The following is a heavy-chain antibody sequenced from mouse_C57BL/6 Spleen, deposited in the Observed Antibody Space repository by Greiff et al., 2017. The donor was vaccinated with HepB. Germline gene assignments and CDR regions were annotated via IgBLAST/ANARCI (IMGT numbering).Heavy chain of an antibody. CDR3: GRAPYDGYDVGY. CDR2: IRSKSSNYAT. CDR1: GFTFNTYA. D-gene: IGHD2-3*01. Sequence: VQLKESGGGLVQPKGSLKLSCAASGFTFNTYAMHWVRQAPGKGLEWVARIRSKSSNYATYYADSVNDRFLISRDDSQSMLYLQMNNLKTEDTAMYYCGRAPYDGYDVGYWGQGTSVTVSS. J-gene: IGHJ4*01. V-gene: IGHV10-3*01.